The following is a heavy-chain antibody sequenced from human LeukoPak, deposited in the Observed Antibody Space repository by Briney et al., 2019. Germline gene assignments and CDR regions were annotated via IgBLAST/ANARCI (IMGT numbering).Heavy chain of an antibody. J-gene: IGHJ3*02. CDR2: ISSSGSTI. D-gene: IGHD1-26*01. CDR1: GFTFSSYE. Sequence: GGSLRLSCAASGFTFSSYEMNWVRQAPGEGLEWVSYISSSGSTIYYADSVKGRFTISRDNAKNSLYLQMNSLRAEDTAVYYCARARGPRDSGSYWNRDAFDIWGQGTMVTVSS. CDR3: ARARGPRDSGSYWNRDAFDI. V-gene: IGHV3-48*03.